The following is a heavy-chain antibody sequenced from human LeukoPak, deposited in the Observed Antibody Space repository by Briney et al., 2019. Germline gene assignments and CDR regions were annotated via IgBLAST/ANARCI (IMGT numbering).Heavy chain of an antibody. J-gene: IGHJ4*02. CDR1: GFTFSSYA. D-gene: IGHD2-15*01. CDR2: ISGSGGNT. Sequence: PGGSLRLSRAASGFTFSSYAMSWVRQAPGKGLEWVSAISGSGGNTYYADSVKGRFTISRDNSKNTLYLQMNSLRAEDTAVYYCAKAMPRSYCSGSSCYSWGQGTLVTVSS. CDR3: AKAMPRSYCSGSSCYS. V-gene: IGHV3-23*01.